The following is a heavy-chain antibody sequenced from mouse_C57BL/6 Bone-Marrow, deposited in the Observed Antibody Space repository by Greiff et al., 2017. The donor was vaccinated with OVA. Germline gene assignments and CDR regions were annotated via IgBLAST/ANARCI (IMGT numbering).Heavy chain of an antibody. CDR3: ARCYDGYPRFAY. CDR2: IWSGGST. J-gene: IGHJ3*01. CDR1: GFSLTSYG. Sequence: VQVVESGPGLVQPSQSLSITCTVSGFSLTSYGVHWVRQSPGKGLEWLGVIWSGGSTDYNAAFISRLSISKDNSKRQVFFKMNSLQADDTAIYYCARCYDGYPRFAYWGQGTLVTVSA. D-gene: IGHD2-3*01. V-gene: IGHV2-2*01.